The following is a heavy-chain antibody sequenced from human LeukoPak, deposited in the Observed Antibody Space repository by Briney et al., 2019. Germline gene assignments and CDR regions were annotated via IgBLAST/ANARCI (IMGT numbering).Heavy chain of an antibody. V-gene: IGHV1-18*01. J-gene: IGHJ4*02. CDR1: GYTFTSYG. CDR2: VSAYNGNT. Sequence: ASVKVSCKASGYTFTSYGISWVRQAPGQGLEWMGWVSAYNGNTNYAQKLPGRVTMTTDTSTSTAYMELRSLRSDGTAVYYCARDYDILTGYSEPDYWGQGTLVTVSS. D-gene: IGHD3-9*01. CDR3: ARDYDILTGYSEPDY.